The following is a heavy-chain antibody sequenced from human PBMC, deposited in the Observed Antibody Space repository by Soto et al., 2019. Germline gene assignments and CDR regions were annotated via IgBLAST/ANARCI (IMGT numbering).Heavy chain of an antibody. Sequence: VQLVQSGAEVKESGASVKVSCKASGYTFINYGVAWVRRAPGQGPEWMGWISGSNGDTKYAQNLQNRVSLTTDTSTNTAYMEQRSLRPDDTAIYFCGRGGLAVSGTYDYGGQGTLVTVSS. CDR3: GRGGLAVSGTYDY. V-gene: IGHV1-18*01. CDR2: ISGSNGDT. D-gene: IGHD6-19*01. J-gene: IGHJ4*02. CDR1: GYTFINYG.